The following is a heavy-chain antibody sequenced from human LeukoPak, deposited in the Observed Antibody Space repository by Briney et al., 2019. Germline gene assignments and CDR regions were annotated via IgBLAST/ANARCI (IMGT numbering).Heavy chain of an antibody. V-gene: IGHV3-74*01. CDR3: ARDQSYYYYYYYGMDV. J-gene: IGHJ6*02. D-gene: IGHD2-21*01. CDR1: GFTFSSYW. CDR2: INTDGSST. Sequence: GGSLRLSCAASGFTFSSYWMHWVRQAPGKGLVWVSRINTDGSSTSYADSVKGRFTISRDNAKNTLYLQMNSLRAEDTAVYYCARDQSYYYYYYYGMDVWGQGTTVTVSS.